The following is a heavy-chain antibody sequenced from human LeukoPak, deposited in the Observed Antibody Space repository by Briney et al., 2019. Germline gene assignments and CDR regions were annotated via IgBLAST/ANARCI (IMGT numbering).Heavy chain of an antibody. V-gene: IGHV4-59*01. Sequence: SETLSLTCTVSGGAISTYYWSWIRQPPGKGLEWIGYIYYSGSTNYNPSLKSRVTISVDTSKNQFSLKLTSVTAADTAVYYCARGYSSSWYYFDYWGQGTLVTVSS. CDR1: GGAISTYY. CDR3: ARGYSSSWYYFDY. CDR2: IYYSGST. D-gene: IGHD6-13*01. J-gene: IGHJ4*02.